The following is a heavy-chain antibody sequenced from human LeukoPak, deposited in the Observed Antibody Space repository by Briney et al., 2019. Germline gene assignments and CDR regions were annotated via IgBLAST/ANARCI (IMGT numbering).Heavy chain of an antibody. V-gene: IGHV1-69*04. Sequence: SVKVSCKASGGTFSSYAISWVRRAPGQGLEWMGRIIPILGIANYAQKFQGRVTITADKSTSTAYMELSSLRSEDTAVYYCARGLRTYYYDSSGYATDYWGQGTLVTVSS. CDR2: IIPILGIA. J-gene: IGHJ4*02. D-gene: IGHD3-22*01. CDR1: GGTFSSYA. CDR3: ARGLRTYYYDSSGYATDY.